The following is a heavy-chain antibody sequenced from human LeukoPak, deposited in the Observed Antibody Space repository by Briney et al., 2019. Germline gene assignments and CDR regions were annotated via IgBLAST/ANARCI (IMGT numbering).Heavy chain of an antibody. CDR1: VFLFTIYG. CDR3: AKANGYNNGRFDF. J-gene: IGHJ4*02. Sequence: GGSLSLFCIACVFLFTIYGMHWVRQSPGKGLEWVAFIQFDGRNQYYADSVKGRFTISRDNSNNTLSLQMNSLRAEDTAVYYCAKANGYNNGRFDFWGQGTLITVSS. D-gene: IGHD5-18*01. V-gene: IGHV3-30*02. CDR2: IQFDGRNQ.